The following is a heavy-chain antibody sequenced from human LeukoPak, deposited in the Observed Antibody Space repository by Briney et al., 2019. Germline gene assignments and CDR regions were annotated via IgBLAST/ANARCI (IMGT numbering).Heavy chain of an antibody. Sequence: ASVKVSCTASGYTFTNYAMNWVRQAPGQGLGWMGWIITNTGNPTYAQGFTGGFVFSLDTLVSTAYLQISRLKPEDTAVYYCARVPFVVVGTTGNWFDPWGQGTLVSVSS. D-gene: IGHD1-26*01. CDR1: GYTFTNYA. CDR2: IITNTGNP. V-gene: IGHV7-4-1*02. CDR3: ARVPFVVVGTTGNWFDP. J-gene: IGHJ5*02.